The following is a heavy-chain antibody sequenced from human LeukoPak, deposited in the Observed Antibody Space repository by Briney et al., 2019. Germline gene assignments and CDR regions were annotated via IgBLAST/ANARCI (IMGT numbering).Heavy chain of an antibody. D-gene: IGHD2-2*01. J-gene: IGHJ6*02. Sequence: GEYLKISCKGSGYSFTSYLIGWVRPIPGKGLEWMGIIFLGDSDTRYSPSFQAQVPFSADKSIRTASLQWSSLKASHTPMYYCTRLYCRSTRCYHNYYYGMDVWGQGTTVTVSS. V-gene: IGHV5-51*01. CDR3: TRLYCRSTRCYHNYYYGMDV. CDR1: GYSFTSYL. CDR2: IFLGDSDT.